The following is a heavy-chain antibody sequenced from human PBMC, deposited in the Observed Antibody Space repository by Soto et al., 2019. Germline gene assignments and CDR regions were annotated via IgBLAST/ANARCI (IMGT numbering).Heavy chain of an antibody. CDR1: GFTFSSYS. V-gene: IGHV3-21*01. Sequence: GGSLRLSCAASGFTFSSYSMNWVRQAPGKGLEWVSSISSSSYIYYADSVKGRFTISRDNAKNSLYLQMNSLRAEDTAVYYCARDRGSSGYFHDAFDIWGQGTMVTVSS. CDR3: ARDRGSSGYFHDAFDI. CDR2: ISSSSYI. D-gene: IGHD3-22*01. J-gene: IGHJ3*02.